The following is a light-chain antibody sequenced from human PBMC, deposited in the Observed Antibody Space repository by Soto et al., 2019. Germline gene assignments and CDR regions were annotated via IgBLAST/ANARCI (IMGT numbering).Light chain of an antibody. Sequence: EIVLTQSPATLSLSPGERATLSCRASQSISSYLAWYQQKPGQAPRLLIYDASNRATGIPARFSGSGSGTDFTLTSSSVEPEDFAIYYCQQRSIWYTFGQGTKLEI. CDR2: DAS. CDR3: QQRSIWYT. CDR1: QSISSY. V-gene: IGKV3-11*01. J-gene: IGKJ2*01.